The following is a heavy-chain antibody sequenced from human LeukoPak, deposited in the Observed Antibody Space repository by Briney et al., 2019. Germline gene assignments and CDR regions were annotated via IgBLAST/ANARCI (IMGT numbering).Heavy chain of an antibody. CDR2: IKQDGSEK. J-gene: IGHJ6*02. CDR3: ARGTTVTSYYYYGMDV. V-gene: IGHV3-7*01. CDR1: GFTFSSYW. Sequence: GGSLRLSCAASGFTFSSYWMGWVRQAPGKGLEWVANIKQDGSEKYYVDSVKGRFTISRDNAKNSLYLQMNSLRAEDTAVYYCARGTTVTSYYYYGMDVWGQGTTVTVSS. D-gene: IGHD4-17*01.